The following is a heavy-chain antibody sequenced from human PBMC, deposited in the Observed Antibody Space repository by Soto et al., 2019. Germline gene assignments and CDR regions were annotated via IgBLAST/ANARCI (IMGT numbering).Heavy chain of an antibody. D-gene: IGHD6-19*01. V-gene: IGHV4-34*01. CDR3: ASPPRQWLGLRYYYGMDV. CDR2: INHSGST. CDR1: GGSFSGYY. J-gene: IGHJ6*02. Sequence: SETLSLTCAVYGGSFSGYYWSWIRQPPGKGLEWIGEINHSGSTNYNPSLKSRVTISVDTSKNQFSLKLSSVTAADTAVYYCASPPRQWLGLRYYYGMDVWGQGTTVTVSS.